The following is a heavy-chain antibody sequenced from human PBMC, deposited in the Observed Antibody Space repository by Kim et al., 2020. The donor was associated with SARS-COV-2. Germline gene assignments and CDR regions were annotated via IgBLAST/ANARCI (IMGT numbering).Heavy chain of an antibody. J-gene: IGHJ6*03. CDR1: GFTVSSNY. V-gene: IGHV3-53*01. D-gene: IGHD2-2*01. CDR2: IYSGGST. Sequence: WGSLRLSCAASGFTVSSNYMSWVRQAPGKGLEWVSVIYSGGSTYYADSVKGRFTISRHNSKNTLYLQMNSLRAEDTAVYYCARVYCGSTSCYGDYYYYYMDVWGKGTTVTVSS. CDR3: ARVYCGSTSCYGDYYYYYMDV.